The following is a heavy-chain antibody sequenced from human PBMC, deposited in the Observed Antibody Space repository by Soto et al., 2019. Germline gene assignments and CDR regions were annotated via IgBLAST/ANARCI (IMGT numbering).Heavy chain of an antibody. CDR3: ARDGEGYYDSSGTALDY. CDR2: IWYDGSNN. D-gene: IGHD3-22*01. CDR1: GFIFSNYG. J-gene: IGHJ4*02. V-gene: IGHV3-33*01. Sequence: QVQLVESGGGVVQPGRSLRLSFAASGFIFSNYGMHWVRQAPGKGLEWVAVIWYDGSNNYYADSVKGRFTISRDNSKNTLYLQMNSLRAEDTAVYYCARDGEGYYDSSGTALDYWGQGTLVTVSS.